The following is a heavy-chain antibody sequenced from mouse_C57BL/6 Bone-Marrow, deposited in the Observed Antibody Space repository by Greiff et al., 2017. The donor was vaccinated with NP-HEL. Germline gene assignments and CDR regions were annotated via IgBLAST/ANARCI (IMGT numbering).Heavy chain of an antibody. CDR2: IYPRRGNR. D-gene: IGHD5-1*01. CDR3: ARGRVRRVY. V-gene: IGHV1-81*01. Sequence: QVQLQQSGAELARPGASVKLSCKASGYTFTSYGISWVKQRTGQGLEWIGEIYPRRGNREYKEKWKGKATRTADKSSSTAYMELRSLTSEDSAVYFCARGRVRRVYWGQGTLVTVSA. CDR1: GYTFTSYG. J-gene: IGHJ3*01.